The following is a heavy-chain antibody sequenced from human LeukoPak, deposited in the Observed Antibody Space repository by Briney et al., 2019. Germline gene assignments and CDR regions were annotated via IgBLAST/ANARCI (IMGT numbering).Heavy chain of an antibody. CDR2: IIPIFGTA. CDR1: GGSFSSYA. D-gene: IGHD2-2*01. V-gene: IGHV1-69*05. CDR3: ARGTLGYCSSTSCYVFDY. Sequence: SVKVSCKASGGSFSSYAISWLRQAPGQGLESMGRIIPIFGTANYAQKFQGRVTITTDESTSTAYMELSSLRSEHTVVYYGARGTLGYCSSTSCYVFDYWGLRTLVTVSS. J-gene: IGHJ4*02.